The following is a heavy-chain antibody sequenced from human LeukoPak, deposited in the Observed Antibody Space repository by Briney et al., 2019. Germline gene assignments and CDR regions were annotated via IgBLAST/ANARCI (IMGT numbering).Heavy chain of an antibody. CDR2: ISYDGSNK. Sequence: GRSLRLSCAASGFTFSSYGMHWVRQAPGKGLEWVAVISYDGSNKYYADSVKGRFTISRDNSKNTLYLQMNSLRAEDTAVYYCAKDDYCSSTSCWTTMVYYYGMDVWGQGTTVTVSS. D-gene: IGHD2-2*01. CDR1: GFTFSSYG. J-gene: IGHJ6*02. V-gene: IGHV3-30*18. CDR3: AKDDYCSSTSCWTTMVYYYGMDV.